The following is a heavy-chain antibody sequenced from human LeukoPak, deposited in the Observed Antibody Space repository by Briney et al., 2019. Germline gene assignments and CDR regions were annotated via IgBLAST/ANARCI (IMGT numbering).Heavy chain of an antibody. Sequence: GGSLRLSCAASGFTVSSNYMSWVRQAPGKGLEWVSSISSSSSYIYYADSVKGRFTISRDNAKNSLYLQMNSLRAEDTAVYYCARVTKVRGVIPSYFDYWGQGTLVTVSS. V-gene: IGHV3-21*01. CDR2: ISSSSSYI. J-gene: IGHJ4*02. CDR3: ARVTKVRGVIPSYFDY. D-gene: IGHD3-10*01. CDR1: GFTVSSNY.